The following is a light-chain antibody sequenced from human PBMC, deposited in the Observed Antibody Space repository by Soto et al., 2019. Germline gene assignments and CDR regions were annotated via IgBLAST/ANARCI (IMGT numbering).Light chain of an antibody. Sequence: QSALTQPASVSGSPGQSITISCTETSSDVGGYNYVSWYQQHPGKAPKLIIYEVRNRPSGVSSRFSGSKSGNTASLTISGLQAEDEADYYCSSYTSSSTLFGGGTKLTVL. V-gene: IGLV2-14*01. J-gene: IGLJ2*01. CDR2: EVR. CDR1: SSDVGGYNY. CDR3: SSYTSSSTL.